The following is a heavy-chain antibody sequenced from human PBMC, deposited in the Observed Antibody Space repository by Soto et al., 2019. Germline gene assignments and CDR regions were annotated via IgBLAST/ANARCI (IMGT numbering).Heavy chain of an antibody. D-gene: IGHD3-9*01. Sequence: EVQLVESGGGLVQPGGSLRLSCAASGFTLSSYDIHWVRQATGEGLAWVSGIGSGGDTHYADSVKGRFTISREDGKNSLYLQMNNLRVGDTAVYYCTRNTPPTGMEVWGQGATVTVSS. CDR3: TRNTPPTGMEV. CDR1: GFTLSSYD. J-gene: IGHJ6*02. V-gene: IGHV3-13*01. CDR2: IGSGGDT.